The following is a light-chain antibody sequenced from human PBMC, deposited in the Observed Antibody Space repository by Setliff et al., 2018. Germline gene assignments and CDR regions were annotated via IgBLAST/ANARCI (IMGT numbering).Light chain of an antibody. J-gene: IGLJ1*01. CDR2: DVS. CDR3: YSYTASTSYV. CDR1: TSDIGTYNY. V-gene: IGLV2-14*01. Sequence: QSALTQPASVSGSPGQSITISCSGTTSDIGTYNYVSWYQQYPGKAPELVIYDVSNRPSGVSNRFSGSKSGNTASLTISGLQAEDEADYYCYSYTASTSYVFGTGTKVTV.